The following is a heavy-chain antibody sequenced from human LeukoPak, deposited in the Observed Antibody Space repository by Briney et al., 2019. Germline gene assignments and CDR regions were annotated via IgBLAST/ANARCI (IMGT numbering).Heavy chain of an antibody. Sequence: PGGSLRLSCAASGFTFSTYWMNWFRQTPGKGLEWVAKIKADGGEKDHVASVKGRFTISRDNAKNSLYLQMNSLRAEDTALYYCARRKRQQGAWFDPWGQGTLVTVSS. CDR3: ARRKRQQGAWFDP. D-gene: IGHD6-13*01. CDR1: GFTFSTYW. V-gene: IGHV3-7*03. J-gene: IGHJ5*02. CDR2: IKADGGEK.